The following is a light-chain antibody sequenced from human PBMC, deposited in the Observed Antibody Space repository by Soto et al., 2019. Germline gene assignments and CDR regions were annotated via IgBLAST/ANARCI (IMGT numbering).Light chain of an antibody. V-gene: IGLV2-23*02. CDR3: CSYAGSSTLYV. Sequence: NSSDIGTYNLVSWYQQHPGKAPKLMIYEVNKRPSGVSDRFSGSKSGNTASLTISGLQAEDEADYYCCSYAGSSTLYVFGTGTKVTVL. J-gene: IGLJ1*01. CDR2: EVN. CDR1: SSDIGTYNL.